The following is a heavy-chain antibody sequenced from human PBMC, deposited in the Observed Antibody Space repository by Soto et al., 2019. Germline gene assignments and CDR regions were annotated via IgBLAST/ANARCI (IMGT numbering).Heavy chain of an antibody. CDR3: ARDLIAARPEAYYYYGMDV. J-gene: IGHJ6*02. CDR1: GGTFSSYA. CDR2: IIPIFGTA. V-gene: IGHV1-69*01. Sequence: QVQLVQSGAEVKKPGSSVKVSCKASGGTFSSYAISWVRQAPGHGLEWMGGIIPIFGTANYAQKLQGRVTITADESTSTAYMELSSLRSEDTAVYYCARDLIAARPEAYYYYGMDVWGQGTTVTVSS. D-gene: IGHD6-6*01.